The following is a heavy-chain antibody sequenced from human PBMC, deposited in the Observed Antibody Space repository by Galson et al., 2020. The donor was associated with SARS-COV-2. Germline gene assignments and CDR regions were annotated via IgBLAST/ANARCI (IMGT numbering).Heavy chain of an antibody. CDR2: ISAYNGNK. J-gene: IGHJ5*02. D-gene: IGHD3-3*01. Sequence: ASVKVSCKASGYTFSSAAITWVRQAPGQELEWMGCISAYNGNKDYAQKLQGRVTMTTDTPTRTAYMELSSLRCDDTAVYYCVKRGGDFWSGYYDWFDPWGQGALVTFSS. V-gene: IGHV1-18*01. CDR1: GYTFSSAA. CDR3: VKRGGDFWSGYYDWFDP.